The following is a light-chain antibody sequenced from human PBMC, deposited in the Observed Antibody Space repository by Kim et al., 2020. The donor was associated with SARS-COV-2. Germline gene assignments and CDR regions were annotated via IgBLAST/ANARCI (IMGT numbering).Light chain of an antibody. CDR1: TGAVTRGSY. Sequence: PGGTVSLTCGSSTGAVTRGSYPNWFQQKPGQPPRALMYTASTGHSWTPARFSGSLLGDKAALTLSGVQPEDEAVYYCLLFYGGAWVFGGGTQLTVL. CDR3: LLFYGGAWV. V-gene: IGLV7-43*01. CDR2: TAS. J-gene: IGLJ2*01.